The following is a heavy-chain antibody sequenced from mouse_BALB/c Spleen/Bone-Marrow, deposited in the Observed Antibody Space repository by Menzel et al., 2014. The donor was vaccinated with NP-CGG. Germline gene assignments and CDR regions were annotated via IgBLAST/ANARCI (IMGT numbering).Heavy chain of an antibody. Sequence: VQLQQSGPGLVQPSQSLSITCTVSGFSLTFYGIHWVRQSPGKGLEWLGVLWSGGSTDYNAAFISRLSISKDNSKSQVFFKMNSLQANDTAIYYCARNVIKRGAMDYWGQGTSVTVSS. V-gene: IGHV2-2*02. CDR1: GFSLTFYG. J-gene: IGHJ4*01. D-gene: IGHD2-4*01. CDR2: LWSGGST. CDR3: ARNVIKRGAMDY.